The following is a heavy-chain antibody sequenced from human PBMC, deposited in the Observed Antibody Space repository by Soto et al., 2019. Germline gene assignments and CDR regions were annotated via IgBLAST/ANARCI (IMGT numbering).Heavy chain of an antibody. D-gene: IGHD3-10*01. Sequence: EVQLLESGGGLVQPGGSLRLSCEASGFTFNIIGLNWVRQAPGKGLEWVSAISGSGASTYYADSVKGRFSISRDNSKNTLFLHMTSLRTEDTAIYYCAKGDRGDRLVELWPPDAGIDIWGKGTMVTVSS. CDR1: GFTFNIIG. CDR3: AKGDRGDRLVELWPPDAGIDI. J-gene: IGHJ3*02. V-gene: IGHV3-23*01. CDR2: ISGSGAST.